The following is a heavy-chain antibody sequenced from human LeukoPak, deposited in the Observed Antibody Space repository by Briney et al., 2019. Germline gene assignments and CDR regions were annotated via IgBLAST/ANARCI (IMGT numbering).Heavy chain of an antibody. J-gene: IGHJ5*02. V-gene: IGHV4-59*01. Sequence: SETLSLTCTVSGGSISSYYWSWIRQPPGKGLEWIGYIYYSGSTNYNPSLKSRVTISVDTSKNQFSLKLSSVTAADTAVYYCARGRGIAAAGPNWFDPWGQGTLVTVSS. CDR2: IYYSGST. D-gene: IGHD6-13*01. CDR1: GGSISSYY. CDR3: ARGRGIAAAGPNWFDP.